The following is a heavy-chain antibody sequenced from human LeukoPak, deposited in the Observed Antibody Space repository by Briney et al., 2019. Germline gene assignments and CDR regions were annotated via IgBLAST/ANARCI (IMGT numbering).Heavy chain of an antibody. J-gene: IGHJ5*02. CDR1: GYTFTSYG. Sequence: GASVKVSCKASGYTFTSYGISWVRQAPGQGLEWMGWISAYNGNTNYAQKLQGRVTMTTDTSTSTAYMELSSLRSDDTAVYYCARDLGYYYGSGSYFNWFDPWGQGTLVTVSS. D-gene: IGHD3-10*01. CDR2: ISAYNGNT. CDR3: ARDLGYYYGSGSYFNWFDP. V-gene: IGHV1-18*01.